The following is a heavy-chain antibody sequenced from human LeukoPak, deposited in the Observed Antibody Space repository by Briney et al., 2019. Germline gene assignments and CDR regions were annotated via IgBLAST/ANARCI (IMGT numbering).Heavy chain of an antibody. V-gene: IGHV1-2*02. CDR3: ARARGIYDYVWGSYRPDY. CDR2: INPNSGGT. Sequence: ASVKVSCKASGYTFTSYGISWVRQAPGQGLEWMGWINPNSGGTNYAQKFQGRVTMTRDTSISTAYMELSRLRSDDTAVYYCARARGIYDYVWGSYRPDYWGQGTLVTVSS. D-gene: IGHD3-16*02. CDR1: GYTFTSYG. J-gene: IGHJ4*02.